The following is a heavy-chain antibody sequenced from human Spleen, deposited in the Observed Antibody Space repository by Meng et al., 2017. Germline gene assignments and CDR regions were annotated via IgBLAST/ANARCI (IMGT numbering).Heavy chain of an antibody. CDR3: VVGGRYLKWWWFDP. Sequence: VRVVQPGSELKKQAAFIKVACRAFGYTFTGYIMHWVRQAPGQGLEWMGRINPNIGGTNYAQKFQGRVTMTRDTSISTAYMELSRLRSDDTAVYYCVVGGRYLKWWWFDPWGQGTLVTVSS. V-gene: IGHV1-2*06. CDR1: GYTFTGYI. CDR2: INPNIGGT. J-gene: IGHJ5*02. D-gene: IGHD3-3*01.